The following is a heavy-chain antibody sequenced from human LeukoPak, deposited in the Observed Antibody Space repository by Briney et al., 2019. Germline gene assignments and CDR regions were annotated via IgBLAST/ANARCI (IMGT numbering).Heavy chain of an antibody. D-gene: IGHD2-15*01. CDR3: ARDLRWSHYWYFDL. CDR1: GFTFSSYG. CDR2: IWYDGSNK. J-gene: IGHJ2*01. V-gene: IGHV3-33*01. Sequence: GRSLRLSCAASGFTFSSYGMHWVRQAPGKGLEWVAVIWYDGSNKYYADSVKGRFTISRDNSKNTLYLQMNSLRAEDTAVYYCARDLRWSHYWYFDLRGRGTLVTVSS.